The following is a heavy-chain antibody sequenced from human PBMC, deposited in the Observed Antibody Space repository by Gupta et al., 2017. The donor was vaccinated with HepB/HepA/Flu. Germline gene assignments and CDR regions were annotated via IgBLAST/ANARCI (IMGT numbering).Heavy chain of an antibody. CDR2: INHSGST. CDR1: GGSFSGYY. CDR3: ARRIVVPAAAENWFDP. D-gene: IGHD2-2*01. Sequence: QVQLQQWGAGLLKPSETLSLTCAVYGGSFSGYYWSWIRQPPGKGLEWIGEINHSGSTNYNPSLKSRVTISVDTSKNQFSLKLSSVTAADTAVYYCARRIVVPAAAENWFDPWGQGTLGTVAS. J-gene: IGHJ5*02. V-gene: IGHV4-34*01.